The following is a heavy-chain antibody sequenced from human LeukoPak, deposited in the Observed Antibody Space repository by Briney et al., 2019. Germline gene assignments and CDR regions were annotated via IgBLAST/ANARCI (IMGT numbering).Heavy chain of an antibody. D-gene: IGHD3-3*01. V-gene: IGHV4-31*03. Sequence: PSETLSLTCTVSGGSISSGGYYWSWIRQHPGKGLEWIGYIYYSGSTYYNPSLKSRVTISVDTSKNQFSLKLSSVTAADTAVYYCARALSGTFPFDYWGQGTLVTVSS. CDR3: ARALSGTFPFDY. CDR1: GGSISSGGYY. CDR2: IYYSGST. J-gene: IGHJ4*02.